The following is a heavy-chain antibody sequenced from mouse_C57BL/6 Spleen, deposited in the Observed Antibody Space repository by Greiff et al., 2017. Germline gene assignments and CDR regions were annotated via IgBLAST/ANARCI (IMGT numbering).Heavy chain of an antibody. Sequence: VQLQQSGPELVKPGASVKISCKASGYTFTDYYMNWVKQSHGKSFEWIGDINPNNGGTSYNQKFKGKATLTVDKSSSTAYMELRSLTSEDSAVYYCARGGLRGAMDYWGQGTSVTVSS. CDR1: GYTFTDYY. D-gene: IGHD2-4*01. CDR3: ARGGLRGAMDY. J-gene: IGHJ4*01. V-gene: IGHV1-26*01. CDR2: INPNNGGT.